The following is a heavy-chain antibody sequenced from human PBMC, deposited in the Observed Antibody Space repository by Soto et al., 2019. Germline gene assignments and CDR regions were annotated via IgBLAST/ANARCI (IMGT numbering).Heavy chain of an antibody. CDR2: ISGSGGST. CDR3: AKDCIAANSITIFGVVIMDQNWFDP. D-gene: IGHD3-3*01. J-gene: IGHJ5*02. Sequence: GGSLRLSCAASGFTFSSYAMSWVRQAPGKGLEWVSAISGSGGSTYYADSVKGRFTISRDNSKNTLYLQMNSLRAEDTAVYYCAKDCIAANSITIFGVVIMDQNWFDPWGQGTLVTVSS. V-gene: IGHV3-23*01. CDR1: GFTFSSYA.